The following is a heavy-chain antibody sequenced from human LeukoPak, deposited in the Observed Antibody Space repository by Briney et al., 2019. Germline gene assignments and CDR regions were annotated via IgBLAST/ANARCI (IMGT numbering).Heavy chain of an antibody. J-gene: IGHJ3*01. CDR2: ISGSGGST. Sequence: GGSLRLSCAASGSTFSGYPTHWVRQTPGKGLEWVSAISGSGGSTYYADSVKGRFTISRDNSKNTLYLQMNSLRAEDTAVYYCATFRFLGTWGQGTMVTVSP. CDR3: ATFRFLGT. V-gene: IGHV3-23*01. D-gene: IGHD3-3*01. CDR1: GSTFSGYP.